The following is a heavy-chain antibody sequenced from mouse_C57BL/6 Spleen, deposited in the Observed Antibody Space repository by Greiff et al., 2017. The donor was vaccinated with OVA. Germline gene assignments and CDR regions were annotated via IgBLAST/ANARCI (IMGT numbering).Heavy chain of an antibody. J-gene: IGHJ4*01. V-gene: IGHV2-6*01. Sequence: QVHVKQSGPGLVAPSQSLSITCTVSGFSLTSYGVDWVRQSPGKGLEWLGVIWGVGSTNYNSALKSRLSISKDNSKSQVFLKMNSLQTDDTAMYYCASDRGDGAMDYWGQGTSVTVSS. CDR2: IWGVGST. D-gene: IGHD2-3*01. CDR3: ASDRGDGAMDY. CDR1: GFSLTSYG.